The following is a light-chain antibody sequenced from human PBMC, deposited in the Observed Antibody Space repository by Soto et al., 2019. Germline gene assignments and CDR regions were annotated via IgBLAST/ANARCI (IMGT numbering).Light chain of an antibody. Sequence: QSALTQPASVSGSPGQSITISCTGTSSDVGGYNYVSWYQQRPGIAPKLMIYDVNNRPSGVSNRFSASKSGNTASLTISGLQAEDEADYYCSSYSSTTTLVFGGGTQLTVL. J-gene: IGLJ3*02. CDR2: DVN. CDR1: SSDVGGYNY. V-gene: IGLV2-14*01. CDR3: SSYSSTTTLV.